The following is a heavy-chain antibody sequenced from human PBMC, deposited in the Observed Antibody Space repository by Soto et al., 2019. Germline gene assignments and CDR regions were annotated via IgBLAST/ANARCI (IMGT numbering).Heavy chain of an antibody. CDR2: ISYDGSNK. CDR1: GFTFSSYG. CDR3: AKEKVVTATYDAFDI. J-gene: IGHJ3*02. Sequence: GGSLRLSCAASGFTFSSYGMHWVRQAPGKGLEWVAVISYDGSNKYYADSVKGRFTISRDNSKNTLYLQMNSLRAEDTAVYYCAKEKVVTATYDAFDIWGQGTMVTVSS. D-gene: IGHD2-21*02. V-gene: IGHV3-30*18.